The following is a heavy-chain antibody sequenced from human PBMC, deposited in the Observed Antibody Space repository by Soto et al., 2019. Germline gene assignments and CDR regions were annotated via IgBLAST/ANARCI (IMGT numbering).Heavy chain of an antibody. Sequence: GASVKVSCKASGYSLSDYHIHWVRQAPGQGLEWMGRINPNTGGTDYAQNFQGSVTMTRDTPISTAYMELNRLRSDDTAVYYCARESDFRDYRGFYFYAIDVWGQGTTVTVSS. CDR3: ARESDFRDYRGFYFYAIDV. J-gene: IGHJ6*02. CDR2: INPNTGGT. CDR1: GYSLSDYH. V-gene: IGHV1-2*06. D-gene: IGHD4-17*01.